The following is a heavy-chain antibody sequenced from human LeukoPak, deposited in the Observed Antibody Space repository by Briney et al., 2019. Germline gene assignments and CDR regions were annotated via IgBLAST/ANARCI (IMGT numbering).Heavy chain of an antibody. CDR3: AKGSGYYPSGDYYYGMDV. D-gene: IGHD3-22*01. CDR2: ISWDGGST. Sequence: PGGSLRLSCAASGFTFDDYTMHWVRQAPGKVLEGFSFISWDGGSTYYADSVKGRFTISRDNSKNSLYLQMNSLRTEDTALYYCAKGSGYYPSGDYYYGMDVWGQGTTVTVSS. J-gene: IGHJ6*02. V-gene: IGHV3-43*01. CDR1: GFTFDDYT.